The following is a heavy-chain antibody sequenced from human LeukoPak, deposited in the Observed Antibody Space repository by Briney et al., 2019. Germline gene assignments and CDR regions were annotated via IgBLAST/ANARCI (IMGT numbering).Heavy chain of an antibody. Sequence: SETLSLTCAVYGGSFSDYYWSWIRQPPGKGLEWIGEINHSGSTNYNPSLKSRVTISVDTSKNQFSLKLSSVTAADTAVYYCARDACSSISYSGAPFDPWGQGTLVTVSS. V-gene: IGHV4-34*01. CDR3: ARDACSSISYSGAPFDP. D-gene: IGHD2-2*01. CDR2: INHSGST. CDR1: GGSFSDYY. J-gene: IGHJ5*02.